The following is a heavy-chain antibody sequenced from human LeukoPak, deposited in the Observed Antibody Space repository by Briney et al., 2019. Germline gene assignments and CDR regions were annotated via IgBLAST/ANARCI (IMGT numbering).Heavy chain of an antibody. D-gene: IGHD2-15*01. Sequence: GGSLRLSCAASGFTFSVFWMSWVRQAPGKGLEWVANIKQDGSEKYYVDSVKGRFTISRDNDNNSMYLQINSLRAEDTAVYYCARYHGGYFAYWGQGTLVTVSS. V-gene: IGHV3-7*01. CDR1: GFTFSVFW. CDR2: IKQDGSEK. CDR3: ARYHGGYFAY. J-gene: IGHJ4*02.